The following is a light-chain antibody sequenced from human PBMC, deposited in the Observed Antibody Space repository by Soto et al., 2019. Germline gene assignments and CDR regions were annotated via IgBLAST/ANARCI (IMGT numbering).Light chain of an antibody. J-gene: IGKJ4*01. CDR2: GAS. Sequence: ETVLTQSPGTLSLSPGERATLSCRASQSVAKNYLAWYQHKQGQGPRLLISGASSRATGIPDRFSGSGSGKDFTLTISRLQPEDFAVYYCLQYASEPLTFGGGTKVEI. CDR1: QSVAKNY. CDR3: LQYASEPLT. V-gene: IGKV3-20*01.